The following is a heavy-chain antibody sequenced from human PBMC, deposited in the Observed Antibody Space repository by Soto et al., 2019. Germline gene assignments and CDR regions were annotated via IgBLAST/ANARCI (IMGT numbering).Heavy chain of an antibody. D-gene: IGHD3-16*01. V-gene: IGHV4-30-4*01. CDR1: GGSITSGDYY. J-gene: IGHJ5*02. Sequence: QVQLQESGPGLVKASQTLSITCIVSGGSITSGDYYWSWIRQPPGKGPEWIGYIYSNEYTSYKASLKSRVTISPDTSKNQFSLNLNSVTAADTAVYYCAGGALGYNWFDPWGQGTLVTVSS. CDR2: IYSNEYT. CDR3: AGGALGYNWFDP.